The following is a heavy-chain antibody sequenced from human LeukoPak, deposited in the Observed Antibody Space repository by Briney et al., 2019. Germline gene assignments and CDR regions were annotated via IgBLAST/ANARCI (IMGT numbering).Heavy chain of an antibody. CDR2: IWFDGSKR. CDR1: GFVFSTYA. J-gene: IGHJ4*02. D-gene: IGHD5-18*01. Sequence: GKSLRLSCATSGFVFSTYAMHWVRQAPGKGLEWVSLIWFDGSKRSYADSVKGRFTISRDNAKNSLYLQMNSLRAEDTAVYYCARDGPLGYGDYWGQGTLVTVSS. CDR3: ARDGPLGYGDY. V-gene: IGHV3-33*01.